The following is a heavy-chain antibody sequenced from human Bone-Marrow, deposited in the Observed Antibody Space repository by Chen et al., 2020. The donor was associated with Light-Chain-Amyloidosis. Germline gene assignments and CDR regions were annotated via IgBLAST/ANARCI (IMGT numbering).Heavy chain of an antibody. V-gene: IGHV3-11*01. J-gene: IGHJ6*02. Sequence: QAQVVESGGGLVKPGGSLRLSCTASGCGFYDHFMSWVRQAPGKGREWLSYISHYGDNIYYAAPVKGRFTISRDNARRSLYLQMNNLRPDDTAVYYCARGYYYYFGMDVWGQGTTVTVSS. CDR2: ISHYGDNI. CDR3: ARGYYYYFGMDV. CDR1: GCGFYDHF.